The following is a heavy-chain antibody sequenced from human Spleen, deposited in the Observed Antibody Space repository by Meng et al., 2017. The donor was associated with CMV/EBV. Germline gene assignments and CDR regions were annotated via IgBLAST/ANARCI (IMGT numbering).Heavy chain of an antibody. CDR2: INPKIGGT. V-gene: IGHV1-2*02. CDR1: GSTFTGYY. Sequence: KHPWAEIKDSDQACGSTFTGYYMTWVRQAPDHELEWMGWINPKIGGTNYAQKFQGRVTMTRDTSISTAYMELSRLRSEDMAVYYCARSSSSSYYYYGMDVWGQGTTGTVSS. D-gene: IGHD6-6*01. J-gene: IGHJ6*02. CDR3: ARSSSSSYYYYGMDV.